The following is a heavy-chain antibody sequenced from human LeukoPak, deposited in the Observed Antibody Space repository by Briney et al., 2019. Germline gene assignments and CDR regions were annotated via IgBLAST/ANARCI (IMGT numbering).Heavy chain of an antibody. CDR1: GFTFDDYG. V-gene: IGHV3-20*04. CDR3: ARDKPNSSYQQKYFDY. D-gene: IGHD6-13*01. Sequence: GGSPRLSCAASGFTFDDYGMSWVRQAPGKGLEWVSGINWNGGSTGYADSVKGRFTISRDNAKNSLYLQMSSLRAEDTALYYCARDKPNSSYQQKYFDYWGQGTLVTVSS. J-gene: IGHJ4*02. CDR2: INWNGGST.